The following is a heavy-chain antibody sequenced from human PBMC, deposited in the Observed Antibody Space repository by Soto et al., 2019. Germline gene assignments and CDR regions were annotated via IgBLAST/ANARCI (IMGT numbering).Heavy chain of an antibody. V-gene: IGHV2-5*01. Sequence: DFGATLVNPKRSVGLECTFPGFPHHTRKVGVGWIRQPPGKALEWLALIYWNDDKRYSPSLKSRLTITKDTSKNQVVLTMTNMGPVDTATYYCAHRLAVFRAWGQGTLVTVSS. J-gene: IGHJ5*02. CDR2: IYWNDDK. CDR1: GFPHHTRKVG. CDR3: AHRLAVFRA. D-gene: IGHD3-10*01.